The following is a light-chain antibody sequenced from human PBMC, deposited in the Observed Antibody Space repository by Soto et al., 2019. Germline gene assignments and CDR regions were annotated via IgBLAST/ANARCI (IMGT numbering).Light chain of an antibody. CDR2: DVS. Sequence: EIVLTQSPATLSLSPGDTATLSCRASQSVSSYLAWYQQKPGQAPRLLIYDVSNRATGIPARFSGSGSGTAFPLTMGSLEHEGWAVYYCQRRGTWPRTFDQGTKVEIK. CDR3: QRRGTWPRT. CDR1: QSVSSY. J-gene: IGKJ2*01. V-gene: IGKV3-11*01.